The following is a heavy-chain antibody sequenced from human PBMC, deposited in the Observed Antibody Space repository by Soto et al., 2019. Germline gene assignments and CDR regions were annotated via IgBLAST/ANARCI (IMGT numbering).Heavy chain of an antibody. CDR3: ARTTIFGVVMALYYFDY. D-gene: IGHD3-3*01. V-gene: IGHV4-31*03. J-gene: IGHJ4*02. CDR2: IYYSGST. CDR1: GGSISSGGYY. Sequence: SETLSLTCTVSGGSISSGGYYWSWIRQHPGKGLEWIGYIYYSGSTYYNPSLKSRVTISVGTSKNQFSLKLSSVTAADTAVYYCARTTIFGVVMALYYFDYWGQGTLVTVSS.